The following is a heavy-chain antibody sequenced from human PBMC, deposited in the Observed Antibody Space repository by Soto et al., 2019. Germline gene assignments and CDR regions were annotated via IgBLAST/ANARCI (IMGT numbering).Heavy chain of an antibody. Sequence: PSETLSLTCTVSGGSSGAYFWNWVRQPPGKGLEWIGNIYYTGATSYNPSLESRVTISLDTSKNRFSLRLSSVTAADTAVYYCARPSVPATRGPLDYWGQGALVTVSS. CDR3: ARPSVPATRGPLDY. D-gene: IGHD6-19*01. CDR2: IYYTGAT. CDR1: GGSSGAYF. J-gene: IGHJ4*02. V-gene: IGHV4-59*01.